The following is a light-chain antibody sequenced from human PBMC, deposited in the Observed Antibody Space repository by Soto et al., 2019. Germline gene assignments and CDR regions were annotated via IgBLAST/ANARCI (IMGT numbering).Light chain of an antibody. CDR3: SSYTSNYTPV. V-gene: IGLV2-14*03. J-gene: IGLJ2*01. CDR2: DVS. CDR1: SSDVGGYNY. Sequence: QSVLTQPASVSGSPGQSITISCTGTSSDVGGYNYVSWYQHQPGKAPKPMIYDVSSRPSGVSNRFSGSKSGNTASLTISGLQAEDEADYYCSSYTSNYTPVFGGGTKLTVL.